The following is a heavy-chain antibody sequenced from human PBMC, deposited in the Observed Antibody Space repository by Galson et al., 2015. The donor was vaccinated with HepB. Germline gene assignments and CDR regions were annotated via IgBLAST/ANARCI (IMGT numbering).Heavy chain of an antibody. CDR1: GFSFSSYW. Sequence: SLRLSCAASGFSFSSYWMHWVRQGPGKGLVWVSHINSDGSSTAYADSVKGRFTISRDNAKSTLYLQMNSLRAEDTAVYYCARVGRGGSYGSWGQGTLVTVSS. V-gene: IGHV3-74*01. CDR3: ARVGRGGSYGS. CDR2: INSDGSST. D-gene: IGHD1-26*01. J-gene: IGHJ5*02.